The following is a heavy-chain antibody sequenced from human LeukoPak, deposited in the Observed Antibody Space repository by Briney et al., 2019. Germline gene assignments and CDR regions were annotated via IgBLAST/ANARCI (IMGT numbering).Heavy chain of an antibody. CDR3: ARGGSGSYRGQILNDY. D-gene: IGHD1-26*01. J-gene: IGHJ4*02. CDR2: IYYSGST. CDR1: GGSISSYY. V-gene: IGHV4-59*01. Sequence: PSETLSLTCTVSGGSISSYYWSWIRQPPGKGLEWIGYIYYSGSTNYNPSLKSRVTISVDTSKNQFSLKLSSVTAADTAVYYCARGGSGSYRGQILNDYWGQGTLVTVSS.